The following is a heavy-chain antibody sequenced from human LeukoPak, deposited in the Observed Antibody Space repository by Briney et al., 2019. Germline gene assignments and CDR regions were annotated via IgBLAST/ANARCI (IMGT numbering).Heavy chain of an antibody. CDR2: IIPIFGTA. J-gene: IGHJ5*02. Sequence: AASVKVSCKASGGTFSSYTISWVRQAPGQGLEWMGRIIPIFGTANYAQKFQGRVTITTDESTSTAYMELSSLRSEDTAVYYCAREVYSSSWYWFDPWGQGTLVTVSS. D-gene: IGHD6-13*01. CDR1: GGTFSSYT. V-gene: IGHV1-69*05. CDR3: AREVYSSSWYWFDP.